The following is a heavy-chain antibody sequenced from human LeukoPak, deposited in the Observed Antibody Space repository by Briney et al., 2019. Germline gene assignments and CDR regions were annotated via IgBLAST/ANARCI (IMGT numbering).Heavy chain of an antibody. V-gene: IGHV3-74*01. Sequence: GGSLRLSCAASGFTFSGYWVHWVRQAPGKGLVWVSRISDHGTTTSYADSVKGRFTISRDNAKNTLYLQLNTLRAEDTAVYYCGREFGMVRGVYMDVWGKGTTVIVSP. CDR2: ISDHGTTT. D-gene: IGHD3-10*01. J-gene: IGHJ6*04. CDR3: GREFGMVRGVYMDV. CDR1: GFTFSGYW.